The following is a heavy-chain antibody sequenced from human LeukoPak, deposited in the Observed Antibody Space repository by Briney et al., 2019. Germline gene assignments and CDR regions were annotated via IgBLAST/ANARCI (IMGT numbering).Heavy chain of an antibody. Sequence: GGSLRLSCAASGFTFSSYAMSWVRQAPGKGLEWVSAISGSGGSTYYADSVKGRFTISRDNSKNTLSLQMNSLRAGDTAVYYCATGRGGGNSVYFDNWGQGTLVTVSS. CDR1: GFTFSSYA. D-gene: IGHD4-23*01. J-gene: IGHJ4*02. CDR3: ATGRGGGNSVYFDN. CDR2: ISGSGGST. V-gene: IGHV3-23*01.